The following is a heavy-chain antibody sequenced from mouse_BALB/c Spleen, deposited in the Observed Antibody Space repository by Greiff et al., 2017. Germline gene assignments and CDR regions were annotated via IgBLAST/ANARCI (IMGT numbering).Heavy chain of an antibody. Sequence: QVQLQQSGAELVRPGVSVKISCKGSGYTFTDYAMHWVKQSHAKSLEWIGVISTYYGDASYNQKFKGKATMTVDKSSSTAYMELARLTSEDSAIYYCAREGYRGFDYWGQGTTLTVSS. CDR3: AREGYRGFDY. CDR1: GYTFTDYA. J-gene: IGHJ2*01. CDR2: ISTYYGDA. D-gene: IGHD2-14*01. V-gene: IGHV1S137*01.